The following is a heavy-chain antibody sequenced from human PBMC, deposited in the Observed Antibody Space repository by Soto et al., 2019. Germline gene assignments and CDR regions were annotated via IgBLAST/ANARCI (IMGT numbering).Heavy chain of an antibody. CDR3: ARCLAVLPYFEWLREDWFDP. CDR1: GYTFTSYG. Sequence: QVQLVQSGAEVKKPGASVKVSCKASGYTFTSYGISWVRQAPGQGLEWMGWISAYNGNTNYAQKLQGKVTITTDLSMSTAYMELRSLRADDTAVYYCARCLAVLPYFEWLREDWFDPWGQGTLVSVSS. J-gene: IGHJ5*02. D-gene: IGHD3-9*01. V-gene: IGHV1-18*04. CDR2: ISAYNGNT.